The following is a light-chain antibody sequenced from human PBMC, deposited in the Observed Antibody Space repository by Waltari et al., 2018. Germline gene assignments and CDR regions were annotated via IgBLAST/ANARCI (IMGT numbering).Light chain of an antibody. J-gene: IGLJ2*01. Sequence: QAVVTQEPSLTVSPGGTVTLTCGSNTGAVTSGHFPYWFQQKPGQAPVTLIYDASNRHSWTPARFSGSLLGGKAALTLSGAQPEDVADYYCLLSFSGADVVFGGGTKLTVL. CDR1: TGAVTSGHF. CDR3: LLSFSGADVV. V-gene: IGLV7-46*01. CDR2: DAS.